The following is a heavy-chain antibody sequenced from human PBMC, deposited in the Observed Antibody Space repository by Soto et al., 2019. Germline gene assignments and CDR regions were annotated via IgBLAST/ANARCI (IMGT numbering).Heavy chain of an antibody. V-gene: IGHV3-9*01. D-gene: IGHD2-15*01. Sequence: EVQLVESGGGLVQPGRSLRLSCAASGFTFDDYAMHWVRQAPGKGLEWVSGISWNSGSIGYADSVKGRFTISRDNAKNSLYLQMNSRKAEDTALYYCAKDAESGSRGYYSFSVDYFGSAYFCYWGQGTLVTVSS. CDR3: AKDAESGSRGYYSFSVDYFGSAYFCY. J-gene: IGHJ4*02. CDR1: GFTFDDYA. CDR2: ISWNSGSI.